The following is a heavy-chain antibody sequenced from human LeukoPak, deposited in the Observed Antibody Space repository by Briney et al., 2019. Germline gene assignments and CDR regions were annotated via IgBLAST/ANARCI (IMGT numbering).Heavy chain of an antibody. CDR1: GGSISSHY. CDR3: ARGLVTGTAFDY. D-gene: IGHD1-7*01. Sequence: SETLSLTCTVSGGSISSHYWSWIRQPPGKGLEWIGYIYYSESTNYNPSLKSRVTISVDTSKNQFSLKLTSVTAADTAVYYCARGLVTGTAFDYWGQGTLVTVSS. CDR2: IYYSEST. V-gene: IGHV4-59*11. J-gene: IGHJ4*02.